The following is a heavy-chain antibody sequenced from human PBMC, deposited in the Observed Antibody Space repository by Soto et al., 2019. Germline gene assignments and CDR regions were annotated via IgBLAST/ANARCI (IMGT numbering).Heavy chain of an antibody. J-gene: IGHJ5*02. V-gene: IGHV1-69*02. Sequence: ASVKVSCKASGGTFSSYTISWVRQAPGQGLEWMGRIIPILGIANYAQKFQGRVTITADKSTSTAYMELSSLRSEDTAVYYCAVNWNYAEYWFDPWGQGTLVTVSS. D-gene: IGHD1-7*01. CDR2: IIPILGIA. CDR1: GGTFSSYT. CDR3: AVNWNYAEYWFDP.